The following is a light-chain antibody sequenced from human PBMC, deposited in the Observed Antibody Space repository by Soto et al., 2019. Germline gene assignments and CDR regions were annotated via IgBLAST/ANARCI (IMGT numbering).Light chain of an antibody. J-gene: IGKJ1*01. V-gene: IGKV1-39*01. CDR2: GAS. CDR3: QQSYNTPWT. Sequence: DIQMTQSPSSLSASVGDRVTITCRASQSIITLLNWYQQKPGKAPKLLIYGASNLQSGVSSRFSGSGSGTEFTLSISSLQPEDFATYHCQQSYNTPWTFGQGTKVEIK. CDR1: QSIITL.